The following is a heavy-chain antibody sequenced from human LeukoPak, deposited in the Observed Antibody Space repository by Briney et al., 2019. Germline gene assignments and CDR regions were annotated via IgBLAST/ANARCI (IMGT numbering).Heavy chain of an antibody. CDR1: GFTFSDYY. CDR2: ISGSGGST. D-gene: IGHD3-10*01. V-gene: IGHV3-23*01. Sequence: GGSLRLSCAASGFTFSDYYMSWIRQAPGKGLEWVSAISGSGGSTYYADSVKGRFTISRDNSKNTLYLQMNSLRAEDTAVYYCAKLTGSGSDRFDYWGQGTLVTVSS. CDR3: AKLTGSGSDRFDY. J-gene: IGHJ4*02.